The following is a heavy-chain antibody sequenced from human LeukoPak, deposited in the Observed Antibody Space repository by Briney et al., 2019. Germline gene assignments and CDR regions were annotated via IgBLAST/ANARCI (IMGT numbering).Heavy chain of an antibody. CDR2: ICDNGNT. CDR3: ATGRDPYKTGH. V-gene: IGHV4-59*03. J-gene: IGHJ4*02. Sequence: PSETLSHTCTFSAGSFSPAHWSWIRQPPGKGLEWIGVICDNGNTDYNPSLKSRVTISVDTSKSQFSLKLNSLAAADTAVYYCATGRDPYKTGHWGQGTLVTVSS. D-gene: IGHD3-10*01. CDR1: AGSFSPAH.